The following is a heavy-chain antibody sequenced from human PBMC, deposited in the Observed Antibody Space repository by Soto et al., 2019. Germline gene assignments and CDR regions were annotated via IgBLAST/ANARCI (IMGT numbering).Heavy chain of an antibody. Sequence: PGGSLRLSCAASGFTFSSYAMSWVRQAPGKGLEWVSAISGSGGSTYYADSVKGRFTISRDNSKNTLYLQMNSLRAEDTAVYYCAKLETDIYYCGGDCYFYYYYGMDVWGQGTTVTVSS. CDR2: ISGSGGST. D-gene: IGHD2-21*02. V-gene: IGHV3-23*01. CDR1: GFTFSSYA. CDR3: AKLETDIYYCGGDCYFYYYYGMDV. J-gene: IGHJ6*02.